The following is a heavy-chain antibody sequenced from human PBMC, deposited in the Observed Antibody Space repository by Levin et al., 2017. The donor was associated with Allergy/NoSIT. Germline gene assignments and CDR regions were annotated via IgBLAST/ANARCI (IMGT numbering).Heavy chain of an antibody. CDR3: ARGGFGELFPFGY. V-gene: IGHV4-59*01. J-gene: IGHJ4*02. Sequence: SQTLSLTCTVSGGSISSYYWSWIRQPPGKGLEWIGYIYYSGSTNYNPSLKSRVTISVDTSKNQFSLKLSSVTAADTAVYYCARGGFGELFPFGYWGQGTLVTVSS. CDR1: GGSISSYY. D-gene: IGHD3-10*01. CDR2: IYYSGST.